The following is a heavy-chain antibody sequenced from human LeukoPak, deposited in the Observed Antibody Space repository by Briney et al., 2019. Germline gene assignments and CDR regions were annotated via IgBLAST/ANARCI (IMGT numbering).Heavy chain of an antibody. D-gene: IGHD1-26*01. V-gene: IGHV4-61*02. CDR3: ARDRSGSYDWYFDL. Sequence: PSETLSLTCSVSGGSISSGSYYWSWLRQPAGTGLEWIGRIYTSGSTNYNPSLKSRVTISVDTSKNQFSLKLSSVTAADTAVYYCARDRSGSYDWYFDLWGRGTLVTVSS. CDR1: GGSISSGSYY. J-gene: IGHJ2*01. CDR2: IYTSGST.